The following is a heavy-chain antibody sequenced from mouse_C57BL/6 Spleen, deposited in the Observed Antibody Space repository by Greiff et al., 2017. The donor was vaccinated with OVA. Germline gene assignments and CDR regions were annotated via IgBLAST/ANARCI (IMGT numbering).Heavy chain of an antibody. CDR1: GYTFTDYN. Sequence: VQLQQSGPELVKPGASVKIPCKASGYTFTDYNMDWVKQSHGKSLEWIGDINPNNGGTIYNQKFKGKATLTVDKSSSTAYMELRSLTSEDTAVYYCARYDYDGDYFDYWGQGTTLTVSS. D-gene: IGHD2-4*01. CDR3: ARYDYDGDYFDY. V-gene: IGHV1-18*01. J-gene: IGHJ2*01. CDR2: INPNNGGT.